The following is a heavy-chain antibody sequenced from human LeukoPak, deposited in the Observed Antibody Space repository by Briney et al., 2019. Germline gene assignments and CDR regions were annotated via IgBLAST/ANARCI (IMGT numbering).Heavy chain of an antibody. CDR1: GFTFSNYW. D-gene: IGHD3-16*02. CDR2: IKQDGSEK. J-gene: IGHJ4*02. CDR3: AKDPYDYVWGSYRYSYYFDY. V-gene: IGHV3-7*01. Sequence: GGSLRLSCAASGFTFSNYWMSWVRQAPGKGLEWVANIKQDGSEKYYVDSVKGRFTISRDNAKNSLYLQMNSLRAEDTAVYYCAKDPYDYVWGSYRYSYYFDYWGQGTLVTVSS.